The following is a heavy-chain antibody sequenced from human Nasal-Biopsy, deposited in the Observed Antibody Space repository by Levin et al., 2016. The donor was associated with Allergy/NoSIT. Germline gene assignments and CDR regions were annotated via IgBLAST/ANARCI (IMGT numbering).Heavy chain of an antibody. Sequence: SETLSLTCTVSGGSISSSSSYWGWIRQPPGKGLEWIGTTFHRGSTYYSPSLKGRVTISIDTSENHFSLTLSSVTAADTGVYYCARTTAATGLYPFDFWGRGTLVTVSS. D-gene: IGHD6-13*01. CDR3: ARTTAATGLYPFDF. V-gene: IGHV4-39*02. J-gene: IGHJ4*02. CDR1: GGSISSSSSY. CDR2: TFHRGST.